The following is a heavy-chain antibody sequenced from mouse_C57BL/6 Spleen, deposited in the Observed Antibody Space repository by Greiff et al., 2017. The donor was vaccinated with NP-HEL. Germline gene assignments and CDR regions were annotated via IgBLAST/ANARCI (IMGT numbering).Heavy chain of an antibody. CDR3: ARPYYSNYWYFDV. J-gene: IGHJ1*03. V-gene: IGHV1-82*01. CDR2: IYPGDGDT. CDR1: GYAFSSSW. Sequence: QVQLQQSGPELVKPGASVKISCKASGYAFSSSWMNWVKQRPGKGLEWIGRIYPGDGDTNYTGKFKGKATLTADKSSSTAYMQLSSLTSEDSAVYFCARPYYSNYWYFDVWGTGTTVTVSS. D-gene: IGHD2-5*01.